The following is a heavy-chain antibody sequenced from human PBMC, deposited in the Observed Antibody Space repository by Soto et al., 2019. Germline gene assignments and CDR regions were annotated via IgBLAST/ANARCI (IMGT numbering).Heavy chain of an antibody. CDR1: GFTFSSYG. J-gene: IGHJ4*02. Sequence: QVQLVESGGGVVQPGRSLRLYYAASGFTFSSYGMHWVRQAPGKGLEWVAVIPYDGSNKYYADSVKGRFTISRDNSKNTLYLQMNSLRAEDTAVYYCAKGREDIVVVVAATPFDYWGQGTLVTVSS. D-gene: IGHD2-15*01. CDR3: AKGREDIVVVVAATPFDY. V-gene: IGHV3-30*18. CDR2: IPYDGSNK.